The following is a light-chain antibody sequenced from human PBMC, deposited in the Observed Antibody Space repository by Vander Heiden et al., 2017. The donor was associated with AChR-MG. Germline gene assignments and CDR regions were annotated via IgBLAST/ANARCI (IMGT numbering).Light chain of an antibody. CDR1: QSISND. V-gene: IGKV1-39*01. CDR3: QQSDSTPPYT. J-gene: IGKJ2*01. CDR2: AAS. Sequence: DIQMTQSPSSLSASIGDRVTITCRASQSISNDLYWYQQKPGRAPKLLIYAASNLESGVPSRFSGGGSGTDFTLTISSLQPEDFATYYCQQSDSTPPYTFGQGTRLEIK.